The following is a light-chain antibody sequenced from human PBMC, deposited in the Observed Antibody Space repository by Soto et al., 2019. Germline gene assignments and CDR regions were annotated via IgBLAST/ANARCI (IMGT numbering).Light chain of an antibody. J-gene: IGKJ4*01. V-gene: IGKV3-11*01. CDR1: QSVGTS. CDR3: LQRANWPLT. Sequence: EIVLTQSPATLSLSPGERATLSCRASQSVGTSLGWYQQKPGQTPRLLIYDASNRATGILARFSGSGSGTDFTLTITSPGPEDLAVYYCLQRANWPLTFGGGTKVEI. CDR2: DAS.